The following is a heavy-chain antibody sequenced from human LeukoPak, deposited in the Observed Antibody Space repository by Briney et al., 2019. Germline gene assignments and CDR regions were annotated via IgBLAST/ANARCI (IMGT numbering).Heavy chain of an antibody. V-gene: IGHV5-51*01. Sequence: GESLKISCKGSGYSFNTYWIGWVRQMPGKGLEWMGIIYPGDSDTRYSPSFQGQVTISADKSISTAYLQWSSLKASDTAMYYCARHDRDVIYGSGSPRSYYYYMDVWGKGTTVTISS. J-gene: IGHJ6*03. CDR3: ARHDRDVIYGSGSPRSYYYYMDV. CDR1: GYSFNTYW. CDR2: IYPGDSDT. D-gene: IGHD3-10*01.